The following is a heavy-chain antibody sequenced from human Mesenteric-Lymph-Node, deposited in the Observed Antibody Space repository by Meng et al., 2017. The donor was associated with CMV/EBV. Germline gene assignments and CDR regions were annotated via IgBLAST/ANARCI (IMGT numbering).Heavy chain of an antibody. V-gene: IGHV3-7*01. Sequence: GGSLRLSCAASGFTFSSYWMSWVRQAPGKGLEWVANIKQDGSEKYYVDSVKGRFTISRDNAKNSLYLQMNSLRAEDTAVYYCVRDKYQLLWEVNYYYGMDVWGQGTTVTVSS. D-gene: IGHD2-2*01. CDR1: GFTFSSYW. J-gene: IGHJ6*02. CDR2: IKQDGSEK. CDR3: VRDKYQLLWEVNYYYGMDV.